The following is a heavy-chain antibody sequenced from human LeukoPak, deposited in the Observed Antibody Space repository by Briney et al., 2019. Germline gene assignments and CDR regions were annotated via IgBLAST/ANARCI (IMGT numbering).Heavy chain of an antibody. J-gene: IGHJ5*02. CDR1: GGTFSSYA. Sequence: SVKVSCKASGGTFSSYAISWVRQAPGQGLEWMGGIIPIFGTANYAQKFQGRVTITADESTSTAYMELSSLRSEDTAVYYCAKDWGIAVAGTVWFDPWGQGTLVTVSS. CDR3: AKDWGIAVAGTVWFDP. CDR2: IIPIFGTA. V-gene: IGHV1-69*01. D-gene: IGHD6-19*01.